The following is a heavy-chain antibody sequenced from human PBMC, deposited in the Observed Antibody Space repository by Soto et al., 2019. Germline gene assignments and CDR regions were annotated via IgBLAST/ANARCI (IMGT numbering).Heavy chain of an antibody. CDR3: GRPGSGNYHEFYYAMDV. Sequence: QVHLVQSGAEVKKPGASVKVSCKTSGYTFTNYAISWVRQAPGQGLEWMGWISGYNGNTNYAQKFQGRVTMTTDTSTSTAYMELRSLRSDDTAVYYCGRPGSGNYHEFYYAMDVWGQGTTVTVSS. V-gene: IGHV1-18*01. CDR1: GYTFTNYA. D-gene: IGHD3-10*01. J-gene: IGHJ6*02. CDR2: ISGYNGNT.